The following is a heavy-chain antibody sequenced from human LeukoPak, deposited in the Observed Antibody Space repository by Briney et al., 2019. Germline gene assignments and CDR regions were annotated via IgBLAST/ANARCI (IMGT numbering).Heavy chain of an antibody. V-gene: IGHV4-4*02. D-gene: IGHD4-23*01. CDR1: GGSISSSNW. J-gene: IGHJ3*02. CDR3: ATTVVTLMHAFDI. Sequence: KSSETLSLTCAVSGGSISSSNWWSWVRQPPGKGLEWIGEIYHSGSINYNPSLKSRVTISVDKSKNQFSLKLSSVTAADTAVYYCATTVVTLMHAFDIWGQGTMVTVSS. CDR2: IYHSGSI.